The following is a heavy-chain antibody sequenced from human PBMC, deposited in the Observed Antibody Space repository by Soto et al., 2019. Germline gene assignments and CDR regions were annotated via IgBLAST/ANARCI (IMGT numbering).Heavy chain of an antibody. Sequence: QVQLVQSGAEVKKPGSSVKVSCKASGGTFSSYAISWVRQAPGQGLEWMGGIIPIFGTASYAQKFQGRVTIXXDXSXXTAYMELSSLRSEDTAVYYCAREADRSGYYNWFDPWGQGTLVTVSS. J-gene: IGHJ5*02. V-gene: IGHV1-69*12. CDR3: AREADRSGYYNWFDP. CDR2: IIPIFGTA. CDR1: GGTFSSYA. D-gene: IGHD3-22*01.